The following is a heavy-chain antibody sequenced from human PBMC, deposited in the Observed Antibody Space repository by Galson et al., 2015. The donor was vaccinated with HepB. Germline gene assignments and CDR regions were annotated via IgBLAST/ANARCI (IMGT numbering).Heavy chain of an antibody. Sequence: SVKVSCKASGYTFTGYYMHWVRQAPGQGLEWMGWINPNSGGTNYAQKFQGRVTMTRDTSISTAYMELSRLRSDDTAVYYCAREGDYYDSSGYYYYFDYWGQGTLVTVSS. V-gene: IGHV1-2*02. CDR1: GYTFTGYY. CDR3: AREGDYYDSSGYYYYFDY. D-gene: IGHD3-22*01. CDR2: INPNSGGT. J-gene: IGHJ4*02.